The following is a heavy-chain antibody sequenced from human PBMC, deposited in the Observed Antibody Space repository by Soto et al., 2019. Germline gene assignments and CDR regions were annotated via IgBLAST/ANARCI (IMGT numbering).Heavy chain of an antibody. Sequence: VQSGPEVKKPGSSVRVSCKASGGSFPDFAVSWVRQAPGKGLEWMGGIIPLSTTANYAQRFQARVTITADVSTNTAYMVVTSLTYDATAVYYCAITPGGSHHALYFMDIWGQGTTVTVSS. CDR2: IIPLSTTA. CDR3: AITPGGSHHALYFMDI. D-gene: IGHD1-26*01. CDR1: GGSFPDFA. J-gene: IGHJ6*02. V-gene: IGHV1-69*01.